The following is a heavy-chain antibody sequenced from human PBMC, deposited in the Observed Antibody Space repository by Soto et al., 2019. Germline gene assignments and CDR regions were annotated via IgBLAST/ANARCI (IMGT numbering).Heavy chain of an antibody. CDR3: ARMYSSGSGWFHP. Sequence: SETLSLTCFVSGYSITAGGYYWSWSRHHPGKGLEWIGSFYSSGSIIYNPSLRSRVSISGDTSSNQFSMSLSSVTAADTAGYYCARMYSSGSGWFHPWGQGTLVTVSS. V-gene: IGHV4-31*03. CDR1: GYSITAGGYY. CDR2: FYSSGSI. D-gene: IGHD6-19*01. J-gene: IGHJ5*02.